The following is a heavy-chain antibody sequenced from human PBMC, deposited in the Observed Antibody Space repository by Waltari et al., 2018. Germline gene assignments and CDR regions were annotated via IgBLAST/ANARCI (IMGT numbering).Heavy chain of an antibody. D-gene: IGHD3-22*01. CDR3: ARAGDFTMIWAIPFDY. V-gene: IGHV1-2*02. CDR1: GYTFTGYY. CDR2: INPNSGGT. J-gene: IGHJ4*02. Sequence: QVQLVQSGAEVKKPGASVTVSCKASGYTFTGYYMPWVRKAPGQGLEWMGWINPNSGGTNYAQKFQGRVTMTRDTSISTAYMELSRLRSDDTAVYYCARAGDFTMIWAIPFDYWGQGTLVTVSS.